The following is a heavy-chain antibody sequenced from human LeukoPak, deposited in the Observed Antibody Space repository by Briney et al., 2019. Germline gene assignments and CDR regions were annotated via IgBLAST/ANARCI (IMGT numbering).Heavy chain of an antibody. Sequence: ASVKVSCKVSRYTLTEFSMHWVRQAPGKGLEWMGSFDRENGQTIYAQKFQGRVTMTEDTPTDTAYMELSSLRSEDTAVYYCARVKYDYDSSRFDPWGQGTLVTVSS. J-gene: IGHJ5*02. CDR2: FDRENGQT. V-gene: IGHV1-24*01. D-gene: IGHD3-22*01. CDR1: RYTLTEFS. CDR3: ARVKYDYDSSRFDP.